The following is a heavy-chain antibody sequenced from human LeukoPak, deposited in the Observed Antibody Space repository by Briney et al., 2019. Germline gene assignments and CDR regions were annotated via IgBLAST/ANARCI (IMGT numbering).Heavy chain of an antibody. CDR3: ARWFEVVPAAIEYYYYMDV. CDR2: ISSSSSYI. CDR1: GLTFSSYS. Sequence: PGGSLRLSCAASGLTFSSYSMNWVRQAPGKGLEWVSSISSSSSYIYYADSVKGRFTISRDNAKNSLYLQMNSLRAEDTAVYYCARWFEVVPAAIEYYYYMDVWGKGTTVTVSS. D-gene: IGHD2-2*02. J-gene: IGHJ6*03. V-gene: IGHV3-21*01.